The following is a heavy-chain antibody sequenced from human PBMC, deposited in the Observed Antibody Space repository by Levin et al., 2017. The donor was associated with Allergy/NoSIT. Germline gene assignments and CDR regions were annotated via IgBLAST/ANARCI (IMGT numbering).Heavy chain of an antibody. D-gene: IGHD5-12*01. V-gene: IGHV3-23*01. CDR1: GFTFSSYA. CDR3: AKSFHTAVDIVATIRG. Sequence: AGGSLRLSCAASGFTFSSYAMSWVRQAPGKGLEWVSGISGSGAGTYYAAFVKGRFTISRDNSKNTLYLQINSLRAEDTAVYYCAKSFHTAVDIVATIRGWGQGTLVTVSS. CDR2: ISGSGAGT. J-gene: IGHJ4*02.